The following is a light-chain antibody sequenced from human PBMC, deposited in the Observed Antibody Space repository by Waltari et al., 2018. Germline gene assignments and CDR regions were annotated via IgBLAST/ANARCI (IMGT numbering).Light chain of an antibody. CDR1: QSISSW. CDR3: QQYNSYWT. CDR2: KAS. Sequence: DIQMTQSPSTLSASVGDRVTITCRASQSISSWLAWYQQKPGKAPKLLIYKASSLENEVPSRFSGSGSGTEFTITISSLQPDDFATYYCQQYNSYWTFGQGTKVEIK. J-gene: IGKJ1*01. V-gene: IGKV1-5*03.